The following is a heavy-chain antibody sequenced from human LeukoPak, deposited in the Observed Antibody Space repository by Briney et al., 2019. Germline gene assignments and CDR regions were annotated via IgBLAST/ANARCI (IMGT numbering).Heavy chain of an antibody. V-gene: IGHV4-4*07. J-gene: IGHJ4*02. CDR1: GGSISRYY. CDR2: IYTSGST. Sequence: SETLSLTCTVSGGSISRYYWSWIRQAAGKGLQWIGRIYTSGSTDYNPSLKTRLTMSVDTSKNQFSLKLSSVTAADTAVYYCARGGSSWQSFDYWGQGTLVTVSS. D-gene: IGHD6-13*01. CDR3: ARGGSSWQSFDY.